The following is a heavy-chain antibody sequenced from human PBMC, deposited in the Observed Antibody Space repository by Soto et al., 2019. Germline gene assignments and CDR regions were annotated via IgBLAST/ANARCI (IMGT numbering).Heavy chain of an antibody. CDR3: AREHPTTTVTEPNYSSYGMDV. J-gene: IGHJ6*02. Sequence: ASVKVSCKASGGTFSSYAISWVRQAPGQGLEWMGGIIPIFGTANYAQKFQGRVTITADESTSTAYMELSSLRSEDTAVYYCAREHPTTTVTEPNYSSYGMDVWGQGTTVTVS. D-gene: IGHD4-4*01. CDR1: GGTFSSYA. CDR2: IIPIFGTA. V-gene: IGHV1-69*13.